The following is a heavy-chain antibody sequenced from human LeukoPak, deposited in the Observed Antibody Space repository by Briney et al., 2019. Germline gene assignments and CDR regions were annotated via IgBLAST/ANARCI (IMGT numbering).Heavy chain of an antibody. Sequence: GGSLRLSCATFGFIFSTYALSWVRQAPGKGLEWASSISGSGGSTYHADSVKGRFTISRDSSKNTLYLQTNSLRAEDTAIYYCARVIRAAPGKGYFDYWGQGTLVTVSS. J-gene: IGHJ4*02. CDR2: ISGSGGST. CDR3: ARVIRAAPGKGYFDY. CDR1: GFIFSTYA. V-gene: IGHV3-23*01. D-gene: IGHD6-13*01.